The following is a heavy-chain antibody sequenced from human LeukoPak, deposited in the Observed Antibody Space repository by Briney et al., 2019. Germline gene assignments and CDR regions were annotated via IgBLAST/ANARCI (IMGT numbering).Heavy chain of an antibody. CDR2: INPNSGGT. D-gene: IGHD2-21*02. V-gene: IGHV1-2*06. Sequence: ASVKVSCTASGYTFIGYYIHWVRQAPGQGLEWMGRINPNSGGTNYAQKFQGRVTMTRDTSITTAYMELSRLRSDDTAVYYCARTPNCGGDCYNFDYWGQGTLVIVSS. CDR1: GYTFIGYY. J-gene: IGHJ4*02. CDR3: ARTPNCGGDCYNFDY.